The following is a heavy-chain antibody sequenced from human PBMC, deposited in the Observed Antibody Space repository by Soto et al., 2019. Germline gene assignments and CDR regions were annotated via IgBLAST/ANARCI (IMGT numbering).Heavy chain of an antibody. CDR2: IYYSGST. CDR1: GGYLSSYY. CDR3: ARSDGRY. Sequence: PSETLSLTCTVSGGYLSSYYWSWIRQPPGKGLEWIGYIYYSGSTNYNPSLKSRVTISVDTSKNQFSLKLSSVTAADTAVYYCARSDGRYWGQGTLVTVSS. V-gene: IGHV4-59*01. J-gene: IGHJ4*02.